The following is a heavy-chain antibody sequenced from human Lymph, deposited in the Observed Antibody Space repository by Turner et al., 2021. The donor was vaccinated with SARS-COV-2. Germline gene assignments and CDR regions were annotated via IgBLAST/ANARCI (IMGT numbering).Heavy chain of an antibody. CDR1: GYPLIELS. D-gene: IGHD2-15*01. V-gene: IGHV1-24*01. CDR2: FDPEDGEI. Sequence: QVQLVQSGAEVKQPGASVKVSCKVSGYPLIELSMHWVRQAPGKGLEWMGGFDPEDGEIIYAQKFQGRVTMTEDTSTDTAYMELSSLRSEDTAVYYCATVLCTGSSCYYYGMDVWGQGTTVTVSS. J-gene: IGHJ6*02. CDR3: ATVLCTGSSCYYYGMDV.